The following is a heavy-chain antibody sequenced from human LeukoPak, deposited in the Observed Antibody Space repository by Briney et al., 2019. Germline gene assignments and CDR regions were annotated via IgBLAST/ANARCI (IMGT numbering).Heavy chain of an antibody. CDR3: TTLGDIVVVPADY. J-gene: IGHJ4*02. CDR2: IKSKTDGGTT. D-gene: IGHD2-2*01. V-gene: IGHV3-15*01. Sequence: GGSLRLSCAASGFTFGNAWMSWVRQAPGKGLEWVGRIKSKTDGGTTDYAAPVKGRSTISRDDSKNTLYLQMNSLKTEDTAVYYCTTLGDIVVVPADYWGQGTLVTVSS. CDR1: GFTFGNAW.